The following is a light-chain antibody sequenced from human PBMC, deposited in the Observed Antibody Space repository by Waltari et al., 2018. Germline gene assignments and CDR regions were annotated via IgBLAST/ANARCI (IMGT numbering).Light chain of an antibody. CDR3: CSYAGGGTPRLL. Sequence: QSALTQPASVSGSPGQSITIPCPGTSSAVGHYNVFSWYQQHPGQVPKLIIYEVNQRPSGVSDRFSGSKSGNTASLTISGLQPEDEANYYCCSYAGGGTPRLLFGGGTEVTVL. J-gene: IGLJ2*01. CDR1: SSAVGHYNV. CDR2: EVN. V-gene: IGLV2-23*02.